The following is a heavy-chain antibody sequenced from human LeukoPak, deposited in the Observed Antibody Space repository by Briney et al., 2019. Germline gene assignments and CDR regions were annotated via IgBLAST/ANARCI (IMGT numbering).Heavy chain of an antibody. Sequence: PGGSLRLSCEASDFIFSNYIINWVRQAPGKGLEWVSSISSSSSYIYYADSVKGRFTISRDNAKNSLYLQMNSLRAEDTAVYYCARAAARHDAFDIWGQGTMVTVSS. J-gene: IGHJ3*02. D-gene: IGHD6-13*01. V-gene: IGHV3-21*01. CDR3: ARAAARHDAFDI. CDR2: ISSSSSYI. CDR1: DFIFSNYI.